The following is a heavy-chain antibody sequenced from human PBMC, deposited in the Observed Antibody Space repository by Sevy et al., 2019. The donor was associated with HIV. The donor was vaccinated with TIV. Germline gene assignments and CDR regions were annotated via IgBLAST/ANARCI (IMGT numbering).Heavy chain of an antibody. V-gene: IGHV4-59*01. CDR1: GGSISAYY. J-gene: IGHJ5*02. D-gene: IGHD5-12*01. Sequence: SETLSLTCTVSGGSISAYYWSWIRQPPGKPLEYIGYIYYTGCTNYNPSLKSRVTISVDTSKNQFSLKLNSVTAADTAVYFCARAPPLRSGDDSLNWFDPWGQGTLVTVSS. CDR3: ARAPPLRSGDDSLNWFDP. CDR2: IYYTGCT.